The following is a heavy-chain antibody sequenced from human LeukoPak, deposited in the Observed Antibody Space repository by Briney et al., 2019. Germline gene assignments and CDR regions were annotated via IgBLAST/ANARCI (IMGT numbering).Heavy chain of an antibody. D-gene: IGHD5-24*01. Sequence: GGSLRLSCAASGFTFSSYWMHWVRQAPGKGLVWVSRINSDGSSRSYADSVKGRFTISRDSAKNTLYLHMNSLRAEDTAMYYCAKKRDAFDIWGQGTVVAVSS. CDR2: INSDGSSR. V-gene: IGHV3-74*01. CDR1: GFTFSSYW. J-gene: IGHJ3*02. CDR3: AKKRDAFDI.